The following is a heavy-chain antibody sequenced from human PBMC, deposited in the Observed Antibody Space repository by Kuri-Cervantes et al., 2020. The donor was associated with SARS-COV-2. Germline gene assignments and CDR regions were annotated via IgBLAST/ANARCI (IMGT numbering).Heavy chain of an antibody. CDR2: ISSSSSYI. Sequence: GESLKISCAASGFTFSSYSMNWVRQAPGKGLEWVSSISSSSSYIYYADSVKGRFTISRDSAKNSLYLQMNSLRAEDTAVYYCARSYTAMDLRLLAYYYYGMDVWGQGTTVTVSS. V-gene: IGHV3-21*01. J-gene: IGHJ6*02. CDR3: ARSYTAMDLRLLAYYYYGMDV. D-gene: IGHD5-18*01. CDR1: GFTFSSYS.